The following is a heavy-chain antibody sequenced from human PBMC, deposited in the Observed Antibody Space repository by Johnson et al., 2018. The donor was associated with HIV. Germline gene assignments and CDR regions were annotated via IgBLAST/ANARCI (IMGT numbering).Heavy chain of an antibody. CDR2: ISYDGSNK. CDR3: ARASTIFGRWRAFDI. CDR1: GFTFNNYA. V-gene: IGHV3-30*04. J-gene: IGHJ3*02. D-gene: IGHD3-3*01. Sequence: VQVVESGGGVVQPGRSLRVSCAASGFTFNNYAMHWVRQAPGKGLEWVALISYDGSNKYYADSVKGRFTISRDNSKNTLYLQMNSLRAEDTAVYYCARASTIFGRWRAFDIWGQGTMVTVSS.